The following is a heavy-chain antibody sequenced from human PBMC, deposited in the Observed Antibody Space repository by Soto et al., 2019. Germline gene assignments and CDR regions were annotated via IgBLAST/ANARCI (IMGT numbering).Heavy chain of an antibody. CDR2: IWYDGSNE. D-gene: IGHD3-10*01. Sequence: QVQLVESGGGVVQPGRSLRLSCAASGFTFSTYAMHWVRQAPGKGLEWVAVIWYDGSNEYYADSVKGRFSTSRDNSKNTMYLQMDSLRADDTAVYYCARARVRGVPYFDYWGQGTLVTVSS. V-gene: IGHV3-33*01. CDR3: ARARVRGVPYFDY. J-gene: IGHJ4*02. CDR1: GFTFSTYA.